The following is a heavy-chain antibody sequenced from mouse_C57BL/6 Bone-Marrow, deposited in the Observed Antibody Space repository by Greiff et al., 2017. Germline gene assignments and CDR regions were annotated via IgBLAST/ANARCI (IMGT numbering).Heavy chain of an antibody. D-gene: IGHD1-1*01. Sequence: VKLLESGAELARPGASVKLSCKASGYTFTSYGISWVKQRTGQGLEWIGEIYPRSGNTYYNEKFKGKATLTADKSSSTAYMELRSLTSEDSAVYFCARSRYYGSSYEAYWGQGTLVTVSA. V-gene: IGHV1-81*01. CDR3: ARSRYYGSSYEAY. J-gene: IGHJ3*01. CDR1: GYTFTSYG. CDR2: IYPRSGNT.